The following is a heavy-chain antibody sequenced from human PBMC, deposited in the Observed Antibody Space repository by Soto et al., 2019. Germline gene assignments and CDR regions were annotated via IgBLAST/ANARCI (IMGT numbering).Heavy chain of an antibody. CDR1: GGSFSGYY. D-gene: IGHD3-10*01. J-gene: IGHJ5*02. V-gene: IGHV4-34*01. Sequence: SETLSLTCAVWGGSFSGYYSSWIRQPPGKGPEWTGEINHSGSTNYNPSLKSRVTISVDTSKNQFSLKQSSVTAADTAVYYCARANYPMVRAPRWFDPWGQGTLVTVSS. CDR3: ARANYPMVRAPRWFDP. CDR2: INHSGST.